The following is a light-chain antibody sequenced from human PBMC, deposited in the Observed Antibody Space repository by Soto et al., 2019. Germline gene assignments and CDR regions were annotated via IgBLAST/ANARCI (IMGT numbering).Light chain of an antibody. CDR1: QSIRRY. CDR2: AAS. Sequence: DIQMTQSPSSLSASVGDRVTITCRASQSIRRYLNWYQQKPGKAPKLLIYAASILQSGVPSRFSGSGSGTDFTLTISSLQPEDFATYYCQQNYSTPLTFGPGTKVDIK. V-gene: IGKV1-39*01. CDR3: QQNYSTPLT. J-gene: IGKJ3*01.